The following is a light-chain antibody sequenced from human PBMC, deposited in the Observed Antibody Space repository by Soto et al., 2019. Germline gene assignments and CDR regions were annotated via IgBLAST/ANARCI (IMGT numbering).Light chain of an antibody. Sequence: IQMTQSPSSLSASVGDRVTITCRASQGISSYLAWYQQKPGKAPNLLIYGASTLQSGVPSRFSGSGSGTDFTLTISSLQPEDFATYYCQQLESYPSTFGGGTKVDIK. CDR1: QGISSY. V-gene: IGKV1-9*01. J-gene: IGKJ4*01. CDR3: QQLESYPST. CDR2: GAS.